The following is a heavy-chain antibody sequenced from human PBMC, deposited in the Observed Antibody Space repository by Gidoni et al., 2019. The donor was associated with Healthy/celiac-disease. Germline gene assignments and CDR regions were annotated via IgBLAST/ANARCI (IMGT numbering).Heavy chain of an antibody. D-gene: IGHD6-13*01. J-gene: IGHJ4*02. CDR2: SSGSGGST. Sequence: EVQLLESGGGLVQPGGSLRLSCAASGFTFSSYAMSWVRQAPGKGLEWVSASSGSGGSTYYADSVKGRFTISRDNSKNTLYLQMNSLRAEDTAVYYCAKDLSDIIAAAAFDYWGQGTLVTVSS. V-gene: IGHV3-23*01. CDR3: AKDLSDIIAAAAFDY. CDR1: GFTFSSYA.